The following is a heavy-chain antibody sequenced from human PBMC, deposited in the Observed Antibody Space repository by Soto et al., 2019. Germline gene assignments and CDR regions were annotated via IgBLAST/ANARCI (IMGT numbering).Heavy chain of an antibody. CDR3: ARVGNYDSSGSFDP. Sequence: PGGSLRLSCAASGFTFSSYEMNWVRQAPGKGLEWVSYISSSGSTIYYADSVKGRFTISRDNAKNSLYLQMNSLRAEDTAVYYCARVGNYDSSGSFDPWGQGTLVTVSS. CDR2: ISSSGSTI. J-gene: IGHJ5*02. V-gene: IGHV3-48*03. CDR1: GFTFSSYE. D-gene: IGHD3-22*01.